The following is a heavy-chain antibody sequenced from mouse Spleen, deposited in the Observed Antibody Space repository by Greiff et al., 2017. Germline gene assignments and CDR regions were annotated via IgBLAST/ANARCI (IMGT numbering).Heavy chain of an antibody. CDR1: GFTFSDYG. Sequence: EVKVVESGGGLVKPGGSLKLSCAASGFTFSDYGMHWVRQAPEKGLEWVAYISSGSSTIYYADTVKCRFTISRDNAKNTLFLQMTSLRSEDTAMYYCARGHGNYAGFAYWGQGTLVTVSA. J-gene: IGHJ3*01. CDR2: ISSGSSTI. CDR3: ARGHGNYAGFAY. D-gene: IGHD2-1*01. V-gene: IGHV5-17*01.